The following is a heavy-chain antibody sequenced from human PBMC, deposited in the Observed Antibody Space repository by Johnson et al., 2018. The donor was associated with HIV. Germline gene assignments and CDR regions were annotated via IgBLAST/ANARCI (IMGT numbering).Heavy chain of an antibody. D-gene: IGHD2-21*01. J-gene: IGHJ3*02. CDR2: IRYDGSNK. Sequence: QVQLVESGGGLVQPGGSLRLSCATSVFMFSNYGMHWVRQAPGKGLEWVAFIRYDGSNKYYADSVKGRFTISRDNSKNTLYLQMNSLRAEDTAVYYCARDRTRHIVVVILDAFDIWGQGTMVTVSS. CDR1: VFMFSNYG. V-gene: IGHV3-30*02. CDR3: ARDRTRHIVVVILDAFDI.